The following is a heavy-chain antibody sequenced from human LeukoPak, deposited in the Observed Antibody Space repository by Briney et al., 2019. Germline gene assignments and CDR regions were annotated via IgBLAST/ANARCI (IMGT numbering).Heavy chain of an antibody. Sequence: GGSLRLSCAASGFTFSSYGMSWVRQAPGKGLEWVSAISGSGGSTYYADSVKGRFTISRDNSKNTLYLQMNSLRAEDTAVYYCAKADSSGYSLHWYFDLWGRGTLVTVSS. V-gene: IGHV3-23*01. D-gene: IGHD3-22*01. J-gene: IGHJ2*01. CDR2: ISGSGGST. CDR1: GFTFSSYG. CDR3: AKADSSGYSLHWYFDL.